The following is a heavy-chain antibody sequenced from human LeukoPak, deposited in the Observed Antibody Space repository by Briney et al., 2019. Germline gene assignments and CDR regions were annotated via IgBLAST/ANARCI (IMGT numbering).Heavy chain of an antibody. V-gene: IGHV3-21*04. CDR3: AKGTGTTG. Sequence: PGGSLRLSCAASGFTFSRYSMNWVRQAPGKGLEWVSSISISSSYIYYADSVKGRFTMSRDNAKNSLYLQVNSLRAEDTAVYYCAKGTGTTGWGQGTLVTASS. CDR2: ISISSSYI. D-gene: IGHD1-7*01. J-gene: IGHJ4*02. CDR1: GFTFSRYS.